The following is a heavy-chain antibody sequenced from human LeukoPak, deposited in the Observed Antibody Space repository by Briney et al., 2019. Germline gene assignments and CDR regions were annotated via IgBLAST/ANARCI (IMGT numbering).Heavy chain of an antibody. CDR1: GYTFTSYY. J-gene: IGHJ4*02. D-gene: IGHD3-22*01. Sequence: GASVKVSCKASGYTFTSYYMHWVRQAPGQGLEWMGIINPSGGSTSYAQKFQGRVTMTRDMSTSTVYMELSSLRSEDTAVYYCARTYDSSGYLPPFLFDYWGQGTLVTVSS. CDR2: INPSGGST. CDR3: ARTYDSSGYLPPFLFDY. V-gene: IGHV1-46*01.